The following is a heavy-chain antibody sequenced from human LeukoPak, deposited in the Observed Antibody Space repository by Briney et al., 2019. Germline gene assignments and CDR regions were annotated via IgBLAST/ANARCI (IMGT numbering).Heavy chain of an antibody. CDR2: INHSGST. CDR1: GGSFSDYY. D-gene: IGHD6-13*01. J-gene: IGHJ4*02. CDR3: ARHDIIVAAGLFDY. V-gene: IGHV4-34*01. Sequence: PSETLSLTCAVYGGSFSDYYWNWIRQPPGKGLEWIGEINHSGSTNYNPSLKSRVTISVDTSKNQFSLKLSSVTAADTAVYYCARHDIIVAAGLFDYWGQGTLVTVSS.